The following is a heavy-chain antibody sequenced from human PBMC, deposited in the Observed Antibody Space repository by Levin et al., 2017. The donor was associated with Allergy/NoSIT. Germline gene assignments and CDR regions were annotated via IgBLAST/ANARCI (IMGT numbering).Heavy chain of an antibody. CDR3: ARVSGSYYNAFDI. J-gene: IGHJ3*02. D-gene: IGHD1-26*01. CDR2: IIPIFGTA. CDR1: GGTFSSYA. V-gene: IGHV1-69*13. Sequence: SVKVSCKASGGTFSSYAISWVRQAPGQGLEWMGGIIPIFGTANYAQKFQGRVTITADESTSTAYMELSSLRSEDTAVYYCARVSGSYYNAFDIWGQGTMVTVSS.